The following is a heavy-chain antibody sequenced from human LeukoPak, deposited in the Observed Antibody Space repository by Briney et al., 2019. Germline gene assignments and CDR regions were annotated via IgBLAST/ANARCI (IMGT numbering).Heavy chain of an antibody. J-gene: IGHJ3*02. CDR3: ARGLITMIVVDLLPNAFDI. Sequence: QTGGSLRLSCAASGFTSSSYEMNWVRQAPGKGLEWVSYISSSGSTIYYADSVKGRFTISRDNAKNSLYLQMNSLRAEDTAVYYCARGLITMIVVDLLPNAFDIWGQGTMVTVSS. V-gene: IGHV3-48*03. D-gene: IGHD3-22*01. CDR1: GFTSSSYE. CDR2: ISSSGSTI.